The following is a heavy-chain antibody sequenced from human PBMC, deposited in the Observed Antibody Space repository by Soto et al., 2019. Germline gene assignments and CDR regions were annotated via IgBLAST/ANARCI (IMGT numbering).Heavy chain of an antibody. CDR1: GGTFSSYA. V-gene: IGHV1-69*12. CDR2: IIPIFGTA. J-gene: IGHJ4*02. Sequence: QVQLVQSGAEVKKPGSSVKVSCKASGGTFSSYAISWVRQAPGQGLEWMGGIIPIFGTANYAQKFQGRVTMTADESTSTAYMELSSLRSEDTAVYYCGAAAGTWRPHPVEDYWGQGTLVTVSS. D-gene: IGHD6-13*01. CDR3: GAAAGTWRPHPVEDY.